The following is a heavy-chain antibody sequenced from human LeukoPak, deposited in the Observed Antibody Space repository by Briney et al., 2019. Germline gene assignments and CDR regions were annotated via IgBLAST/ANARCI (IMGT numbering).Heavy chain of an antibody. CDR3: AELGITMIGGV. CDR2: IRADGSQI. V-gene: IGHV3-7*01. CDR1: RFTFSSYG. Sequence: GGSLRLSCAASRFTFSSYGMHWVRQAPGKGLEWVANIRADGSQIYYLDSVKGRFTISRDNARNSLYLQMNSLRAEDTAVYYCAELGITMIGGVWGKGTTVTISS. D-gene: IGHD3-10*02. J-gene: IGHJ6*04.